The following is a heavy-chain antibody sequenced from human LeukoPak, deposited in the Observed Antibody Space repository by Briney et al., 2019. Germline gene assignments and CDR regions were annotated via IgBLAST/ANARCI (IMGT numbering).Heavy chain of an antibody. V-gene: IGHV4-39*07. J-gene: IGHJ4*02. CDR2: IYYSGST. CDR1: GGSISSSSYY. D-gene: IGHD1-1*01. CDR3: ARDDLEGATTDY. Sequence: SETLSLTCTVSGGSISSSSYYWGWIRQPPGKGLEWIGSIYYSGSTYYNPSLKSRVTISVDTSKNQFSLKLSSVTAADTAVYYCARDDLEGATTDYWGQGTLVTVSS.